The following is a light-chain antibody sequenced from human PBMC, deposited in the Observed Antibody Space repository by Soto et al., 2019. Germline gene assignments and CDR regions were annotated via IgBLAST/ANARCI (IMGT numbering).Light chain of an antibody. Sequence: EIVMTQSPATLSVSPGERATLSCRASQSVSSDLAWYQQKPGQAPRLLIYRASTRATGIPARFSGSGSGTEFTLTVSSLQSEDFAVYYCQQYINWSSFPFGPGTKVDIK. CDR1: QSVSSD. V-gene: IGKV3-15*01. CDR2: RAS. CDR3: QQYINWSSFP. J-gene: IGKJ3*01.